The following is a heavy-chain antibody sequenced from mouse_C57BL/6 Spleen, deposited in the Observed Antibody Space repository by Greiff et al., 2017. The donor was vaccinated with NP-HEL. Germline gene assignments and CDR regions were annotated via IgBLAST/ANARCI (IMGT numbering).Heavy chain of an antibody. CDR3: ARCYYDYDGYAMDY. Sequence: EVQLQQSVAELVRPGASVKLSCTASGFNIKNTYMHWVKQRPEQGLEWIGRIDPATGNTNYAPKFQGKATLTADTSSNTAYLQLSSLTSEDTAIYSCARCYYDYDGYAMDYWGQGTSLTVSS. D-gene: IGHD2-4*01. CDR1: GFNIKNTY. J-gene: IGHJ4*01. V-gene: IGHV14-3*01. CDR2: IDPATGNT.